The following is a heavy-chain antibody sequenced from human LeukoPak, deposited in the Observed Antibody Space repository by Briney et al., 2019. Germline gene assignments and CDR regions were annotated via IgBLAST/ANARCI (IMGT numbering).Heavy chain of an antibody. V-gene: IGHV1-8*02. Sequence: GASVKVSCKASGYTFTGYYMHWVRQATGQGLEWMGWMNPNSGNTGYAQKFQGRVTMTRNTSISTAYMELSSLRSEDTAVYYCARTVRQGDIVATIHFDYWGQGTLVTVSS. D-gene: IGHD5-12*01. CDR3: ARTVRQGDIVATIHFDY. J-gene: IGHJ4*02. CDR2: MNPNSGNT. CDR1: GYTFTGYY.